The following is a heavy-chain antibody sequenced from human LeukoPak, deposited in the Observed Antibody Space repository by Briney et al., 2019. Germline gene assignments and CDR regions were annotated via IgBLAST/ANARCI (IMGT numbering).Heavy chain of an antibody. CDR3: AREQIAVAGTDYYYYGMDV. CDR2: ISSSSSTI. Sequence: GGSLRLSCAASGFTFSSYSMNWVRQAPGKGLEWVSYISSSSSTIYYADSVKGRFTISRDNAKNSLYLQMNSLRAEDTAVYYCAREQIAVAGTDYYYYGMDVWGQGTTVTVSS. J-gene: IGHJ6*02. CDR1: GFTFSSYS. D-gene: IGHD6-19*01. V-gene: IGHV3-48*04.